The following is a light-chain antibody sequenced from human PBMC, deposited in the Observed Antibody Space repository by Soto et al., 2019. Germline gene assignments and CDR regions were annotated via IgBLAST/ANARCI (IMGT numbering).Light chain of an antibody. CDR3: ASWDESLNAWV. V-gene: IGLV1-44*01. CDR1: SSNIGTNT. J-gene: IGLJ3*02. CDR2: NDH. Sequence: QSVLTQPPSASGTPGQYVTISCSGSSSNIGTNTVHWYQQLPGTAPRLLIYNDHQRPSGVPDRLSDSKSGTSASLALTEVQSEDEGDYYCASWDESLNAWVFGGGTKLTVL.